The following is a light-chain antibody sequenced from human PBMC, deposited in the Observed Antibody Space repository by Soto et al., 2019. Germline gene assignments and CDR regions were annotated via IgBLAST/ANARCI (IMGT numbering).Light chain of an antibody. CDR3: QQYSNWPSWT. Sequence: EKVMTQSPATLSMSPGERATLSCRASQSVSSFLAWYQQKPGQAPRLFIYGASTRATGIPVRFSGSGSGTEFTLTISSLQSEDFAVYYCQQYSNWPSWTFGQGTKVEVK. V-gene: IGKV3-15*01. J-gene: IGKJ1*01. CDR1: QSVSSF. CDR2: GAS.